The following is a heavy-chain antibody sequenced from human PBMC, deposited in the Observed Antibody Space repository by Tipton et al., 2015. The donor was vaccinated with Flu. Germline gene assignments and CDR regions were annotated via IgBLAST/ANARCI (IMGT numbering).Heavy chain of an antibody. CDR1: GFTFSSYW. Sequence: SLRLSCAASGFTFSSYWMSWVRQVPGEGLEWVANIKQDGSEKYYVDSVKGRFTISRDNAKNSLYLQMNSLRAEDTAVYYCARYSKWEHYFDYWGQGTLVTVSS. CDR3: ARYSKWEHYFDY. J-gene: IGHJ4*02. V-gene: IGHV3-7*01. CDR2: IKQDGSEK. D-gene: IGHD4-11*01.